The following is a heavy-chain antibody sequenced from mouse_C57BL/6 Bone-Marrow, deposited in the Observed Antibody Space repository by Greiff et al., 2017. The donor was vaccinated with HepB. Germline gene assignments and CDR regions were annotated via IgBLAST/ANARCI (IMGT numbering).Heavy chain of an antibody. V-gene: IGHV1-26*01. CDR1: GYTFTDYY. D-gene: IGHD1-1*01. CDR3: ATLTVVGFDY. J-gene: IGHJ2*01. CDR2: INPKNGGT. Sequence: VQLQQSGPELVKPGASVKISCKASGYTFTDYYMNWVKQSHGKSLEWIGDINPKNGGTSYNQKFKGKATLTVDKSSSTAYMELRSLTSEDSAVYYCATLTVVGFDYWGQGTTLTVSS.